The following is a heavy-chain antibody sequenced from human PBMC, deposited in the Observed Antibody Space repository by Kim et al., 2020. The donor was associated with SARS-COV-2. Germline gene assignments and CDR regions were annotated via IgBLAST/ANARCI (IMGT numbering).Heavy chain of an antibody. CDR3: ARGDCSSSSCYYFDS. J-gene: IGHJ4*02. D-gene: IGHD2-15*01. Sequence: ESVTGRFTIARDNSKNMLYLQMDSLRAEDTAVYYCARGDCSSSSCYYFDSWGQGALVTVSS. V-gene: IGHV3-30*07.